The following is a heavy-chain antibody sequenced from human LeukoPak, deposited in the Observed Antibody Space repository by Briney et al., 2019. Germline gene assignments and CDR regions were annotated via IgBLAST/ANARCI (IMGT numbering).Heavy chain of an antibody. V-gene: IGHV7-4-1*02. J-gene: IGHJ4*02. Sequence: ASVKVSCKASGYTFTSYAMNWVRQAPGQGLEWMGWINTNTGNPTYAQGFTERFVFSLDTSVSTAYLQISSLKAEDTAVYYCARGSEYYYDSSGYYIDYWGQGTLVTVSS. CDR1: GYTFTSYA. D-gene: IGHD3-22*01. CDR2: INTNTGNP. CDR3: ARGSEYYYDSSGYYIDY.